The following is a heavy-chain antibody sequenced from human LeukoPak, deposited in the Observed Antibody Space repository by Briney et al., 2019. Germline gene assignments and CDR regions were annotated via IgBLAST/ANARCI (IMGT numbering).Heavy chain of an antibody. Sequence: SETLSLTCAVYGGSFSGYYWSWIRQPPGKGLEWIVEFNHSGSTNYNPSLKSRVTISVDTSKHQFSLKLSSVTAADTAVYYCARVEMATIRRRRYFDCWGQGTLVTVSS. V-gene: IGHV4-34*01. CDR2: FNHSGST. J-gene: IGHJ4*02. CDR3: ARVEMATIRRRRYFDC. D-gene: IGHD5-24*01. CDR1: GGSFSGYY.